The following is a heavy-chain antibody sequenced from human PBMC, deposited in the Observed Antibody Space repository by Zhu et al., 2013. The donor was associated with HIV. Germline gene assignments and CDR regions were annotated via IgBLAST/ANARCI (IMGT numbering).Heavy chain of an antibody. CDR3: GRGQTFLGATKGAIDY. CDR2: ISTYNGNT. J-gene: IGHJ4*02. CDR1: GYTFTSYS. D-gene: IGHD1-26*01. V-gene: IGHV1-18*01. Sequence: QVHLVQSEAEVKKPGASVKVSCQTSGYTFTSYSIYWVRQAPGQGLEWLGWISTYNGNTNYAQKLQGRVTLTTDTSTSTAFMELWTLRSDDTAVYYCGRGQTFLGATKGAIDYWGQGTLVTVSS.